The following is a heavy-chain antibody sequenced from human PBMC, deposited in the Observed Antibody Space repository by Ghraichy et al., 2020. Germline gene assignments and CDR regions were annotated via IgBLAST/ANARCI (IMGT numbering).Heavy chain of an antibody. V-gene: IGHV4-39*02. CDR1: GGSISSSNHY. D-gene: IGHD2-2*01. CDR2: IYYSGST. Sequence: GSLRFSCTVSGGSISSSNHYWGWIRQPPGKGLEWIGTIYYSGSTYYSASLKSRVTISVDTSKNQFSLKLRSVTAADTAVYYCAREGLAMTYDYWGQGTLVTVSS. J-gene: IGHJ4*02. CDR3: AREGLAMTYDY.